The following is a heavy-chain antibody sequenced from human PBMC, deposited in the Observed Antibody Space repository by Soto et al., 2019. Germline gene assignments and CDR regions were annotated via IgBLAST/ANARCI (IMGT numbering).Heavy chain of an antibody. D-gene: IGHD1-7*01. CDR2: IDPSDSYT. Sequence: GESRKISCKGSGYSFTSYWISWVRQMPGKGLEWMGRIDPSDSYTNYSPSFQGHVTISADKSISTAYLQWSSLKASDTAMYYCARHRNSDYYYYGMDVWGQGTTVTVS. CDR3: ARHRNSDYYYYGMDV. J-gene: IGHJ6*02. V-gene: IGHV5-10-1*01. CDR1: GYSFTSYW.